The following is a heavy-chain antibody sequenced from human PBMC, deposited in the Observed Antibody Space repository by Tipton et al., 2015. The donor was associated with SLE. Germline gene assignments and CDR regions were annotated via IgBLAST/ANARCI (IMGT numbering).Heavy chain of an antibody. J-gene: IGHJ3*02. CDR1: GGSFSGYY. CDR2: IYYSGST. CDR3: VLGQVAFDI. V-gene: IGHV4-34*01. Sequence: TLSLTCAVYGGSFSGYYWSWIRQPPGKGLEWIGYIYYSGSTYYNPSLKSRVTISVDTSKNQFSLKLSSVTAADTAVYYCVLGQVAFDIWGQGTMVTVSS.